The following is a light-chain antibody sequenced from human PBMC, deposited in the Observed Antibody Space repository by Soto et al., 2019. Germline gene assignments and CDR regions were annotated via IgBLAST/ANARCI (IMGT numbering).Light chain of an antibody. Sequence: AIQLTQSPSSLSASVVDRVTITCRASQGIRSALGWYQQKPGKVPKLLIYAASTLQSGVPPRFSGSGSGTDFTLTISSLQPEDFATYYCLLDFSYFWAFGQGTKVDIK. CDR1: QGIRSA. V-gene: IGKV1-6*01. CDR2: AAS. J-gene: IGKJ1*01. CDR3: LLDFSYFWA.